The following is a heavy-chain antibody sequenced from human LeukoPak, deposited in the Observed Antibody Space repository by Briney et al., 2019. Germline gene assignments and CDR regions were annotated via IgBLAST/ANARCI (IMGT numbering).Heavy chain of an antibody. V-gene: IGHV5-10-1*01. CDR3: ARRVGATGWFDP. Sequence: GESLKISCKGSGYSFTSCWISWVRQMPGKGLEWMGRIDPSDSYTNYSPSFQGHVTISADKSISTAYLQWSSLKASDTAMYYCARRVGATGWFDPWGQGTLVTVSS. CDR2: IDPSDSYT. CDR1: GYSFTSCW. D-gene: IGHD1-26*01. J-gene: IGHJ5*02.